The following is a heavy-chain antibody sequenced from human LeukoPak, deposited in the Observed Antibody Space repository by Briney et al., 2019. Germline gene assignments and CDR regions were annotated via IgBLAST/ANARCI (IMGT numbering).Heavy chain of an antibody. CDR3: AKDSPVLTY. Sequence: PGGSLRLSCAACGFTFSSYSMSWVRQAPGKGLEWVSAITDSGGGTYYADSVKGRFTISRDNSKNTLYLQMNSLRVEDTAVYYCAKDSPVLTYWGQGTLVTVSS. CDR2: ITDSGGGT. J-gene: IGHJ4*02. CDR1: GFTFSSYS. V-gene: IGHV3-23*01.